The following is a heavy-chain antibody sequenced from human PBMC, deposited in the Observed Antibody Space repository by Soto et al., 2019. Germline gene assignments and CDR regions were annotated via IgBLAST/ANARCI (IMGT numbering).Heavy chain of an antibody. CDR1: GGTFSSYT. CDR3: AVDPGYSSSWYVDY. D-gene: IGHD6-13*01. Sequence: QVQRVQSGAEVKKPGSSVKVSCKASGGTFSSYTISWVRQAPGQGLEWMGRIIPILGIANYAQKFQGRVTITADKSTSTAYMELSSLRSEDTAVYYCAVDPGYSSSWYVDYWGQGTLVTVSS. V-gene: IGHV1-69*02. J-gene: IGHJ4*02. CDR2: IIPILGIA.